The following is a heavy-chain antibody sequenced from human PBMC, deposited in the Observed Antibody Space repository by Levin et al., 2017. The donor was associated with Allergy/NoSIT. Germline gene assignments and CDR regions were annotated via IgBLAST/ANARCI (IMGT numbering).Heavy chain of an antibody. Sequence: GESLKISCAASGFTFSTYAMSWVRQAPGKGLEWVSAISGSGGSTYYADSVKGRFTISRDNPKNTLYLQINSLRAEDTALYYCAKGKGGTGFLNWFDPWGQGTLVTVSS. V-gene: IGHV3-23*01. CDR3: AKGKGGTGFLNWFDP. J-gene: IGHJ5*02. CDR1: GFTFSTYA. D-gene: IGHD3-9*01. CDR2: ISGSGGST.